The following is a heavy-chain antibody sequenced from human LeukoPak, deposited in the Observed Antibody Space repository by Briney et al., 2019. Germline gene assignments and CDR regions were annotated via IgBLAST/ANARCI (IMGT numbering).Heavy chain of an antibody. CDR1: GFTFSNYI. J-gene: IGHJ4*02. CDR2: ISSSGSAI. D-gene: IGHD5-12*01. CDR3: ARDSGYGTYPYFFDY. Sequence: GGSLRLSCAASGFTFSNYIVNWVRQAPGKGLEWVSYISSSGSAIYYTDSVKGRFTISRDNAKNSLYLQMNSLRDEDTAVYYCARDSGYGTYPYFFDYWGQGTLVTVSS. V-gene: IGHV3-48*02.